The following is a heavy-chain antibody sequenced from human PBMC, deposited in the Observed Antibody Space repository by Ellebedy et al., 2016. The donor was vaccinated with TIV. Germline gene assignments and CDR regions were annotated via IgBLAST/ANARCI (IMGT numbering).Heavy chain of an antibody. V-gene: IGHV3-21*01. D-gene: IGHD2-2*01. CDR1: GFTFSSYS. CDR2: ITSTISHL. CDR3: ATYCTSTSCSHDY. J-gene: IGHJ4*02. Sequence: GESLKISCAASGFTFSSYSMNWVRQAPGKGLEWVSSITSTISHLYYVDSVKGRFTTSRDNAKNTLFLQMNSLRAEDTAVYYCATYCTSTSCSHDYWGQGTLVTVSS.